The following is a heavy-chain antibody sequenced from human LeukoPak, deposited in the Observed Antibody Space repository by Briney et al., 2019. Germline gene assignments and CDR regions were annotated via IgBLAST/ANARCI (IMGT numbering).Heavy chain of an antibody. Sequence: GGSLRLSCAASGFTFSTYWMSWVRQAPGKGLEWVANIRQDGDEKYYVDSVKGRFTISRDNAKNSLYLQMNSLRAEDTAVYYCARPLGYCSGGSCYPNDYWGQGTLVTVSS. J-gene: IGHJ4*02. V-gene: IGHV3-7*01. D-gene: IGHD2-15*01. CDR1: GFTFSTYW. CDR3: ARPLGYCSGGSCYPNDY. CDR2: IRQDGDEK.